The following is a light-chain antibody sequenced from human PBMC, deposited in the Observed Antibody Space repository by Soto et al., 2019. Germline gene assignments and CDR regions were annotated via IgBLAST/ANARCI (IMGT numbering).Light chain of an antibody. Sequence: QAVLTQPTSASGTPGQRVNISCSGSSSNIGSNYVYWYRQFPGTAPKLLIQRNNQRPSGVPARFSGSKSGTSASLAISGLRSEDEADYYCGGWDDSLSGPVFGGGTKVTVL. V-gene: IGLV1-47*01. J-gene: IGLJ2*01. CDR2: RNN. CDR1: SSNIGSNY. CDR3: GGWDDSLSGPV.